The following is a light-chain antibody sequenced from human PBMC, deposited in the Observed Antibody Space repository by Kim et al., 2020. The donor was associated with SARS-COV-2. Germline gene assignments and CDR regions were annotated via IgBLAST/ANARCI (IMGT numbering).Light chain of an antibody. V-gene: IGLV2-14*03. CDR1: SSDVGGYNY. Sequence: GQANTIPVTGTSSDVGGYNYVSWYQQHPGKAPKLMIYDVSNRPAGVSNRFSGSKSGNTASLTISGLQAEDEADYYCSSYTSSSTWVFGGGTQLTVL. J-gene: IGLJ3*02. CDR2: DVS. CDR3: SSYTSSSTWV.